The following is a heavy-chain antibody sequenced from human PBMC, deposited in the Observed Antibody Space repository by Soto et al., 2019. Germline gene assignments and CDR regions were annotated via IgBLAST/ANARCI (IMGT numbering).Heavy chain of an antibody. CDR1: GFTFSSYS. CDR3: ARDVWYSSSSPNWFDP. D-gene: IGHD6-6*01. J-gene: IGHJ5*02. Sequence: PGGSLRLSCAASGFTFSSYSMNWVRQAPGKGLEWVSYISSSSSTIYYADSVKGRFTISRDNAKNSLYLQMNSLRDEDTAVYYCARDVWYSSSSPNWFDPWGQGTLVTVS. V-gene: IGHV3-48*02. CDR2: ISSSSSTI.